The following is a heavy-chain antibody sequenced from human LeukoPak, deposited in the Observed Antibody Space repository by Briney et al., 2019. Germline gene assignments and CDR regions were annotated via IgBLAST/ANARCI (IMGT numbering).Heavy chain of an antibody. D-gene: IGHD1-26*01. CDR2: IWYDGSNK. Sequence: PGRSLRLSCAASGFTFSSYGMHWVRQAPGKGLEWVAVIWYDGSNKYYADSVKGRFTISRDNSKNTLYLQMNSLRAEDTAVYYCARDESGSYRPLYYFDYWDQGTLVTVSS. CDR3: ARDESGSYRPLYYFDY. J-gene: IGHJ4*02. CDR1: GFTFSSYG. V-gene: IGHV3-33*01.